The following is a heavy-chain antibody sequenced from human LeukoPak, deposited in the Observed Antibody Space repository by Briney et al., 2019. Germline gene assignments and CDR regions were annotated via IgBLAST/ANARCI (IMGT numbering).Heavy chain of an antibody. D-gene: IGHD3-22*01. Sequence: PSETLSLTCTVSGDSISSGDYYWSWVRQSPGKGLEWIGYIYYRGSTNYNPSLKSRGTISVDTSENQFSLKLSSVTAADTAVYFCARAPSYYDTTGDVFDYWGQGTLVTASS. CDR3: ARAPSYYDTTGDVFDY. V-gene: IGHV4-30-4*01. CDR1: GDSISSGDYY. J-gene: IGHJ4*02. CDR2: IYYRGST.